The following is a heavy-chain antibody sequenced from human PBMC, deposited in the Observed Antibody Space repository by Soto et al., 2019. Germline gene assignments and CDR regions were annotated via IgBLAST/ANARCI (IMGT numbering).Heavy chain of an antibody. CDR3: TTAVDTAMVLYYYHGMDV. D-gene: IGHD5-18*01. CDR2: IKSKTDGGTT. V-gene: IGHV3-15*07. CDR1: GFTFSNAW. J-gene: IGHJ6*02. Sequence: GGSLRLSCAASGFTFSNAWMNWVRQAPGKGLEWVGRIKSKTDGGTTDYAAPVKGRFTISRDDSKNTLYLQMNSLKTEDTAVYYCTTAVDTAMVLYYYHGMDVWGQGTTVPVSS.